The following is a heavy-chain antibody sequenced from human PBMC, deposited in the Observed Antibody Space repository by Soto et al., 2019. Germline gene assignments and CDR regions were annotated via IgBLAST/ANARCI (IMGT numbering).Heavy chain of an antibody. D-gene: IGHD1-26*01. V-gene: IGHV3-73*02. CDR3: ARLAEWEYYDGMDV. J-gene: IGHJ6*02. CDR2: IRSKADNYAT. CDR1: GFTFSVSA. Sequence: EVQLVESGGGLVQPGGSLKLSCAVSGFTFSVSAIHWVRQASGKGLEWVGRIRSKADNYATAYGASVKGRFSISRDDSKNTAYLQMSSLNTEDTAVYYCARLAEWEYYDGMDVXGQGTTVTVSS.